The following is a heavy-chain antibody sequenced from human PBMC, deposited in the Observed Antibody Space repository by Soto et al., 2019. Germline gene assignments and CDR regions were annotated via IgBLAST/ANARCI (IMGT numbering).Heavy chain of an antibody. V-gene: IGHV4-34*01. CDR1: GGSFSGYY. Sequence: SETLSLTCAVYGGSFSGYYWSWIRQPPGKELEWIGEINHSGSTNYNPSLKSRVTISVDTSKNQFSLKLSSVTAADTAVYYCARASGGDFKTLDYWGQGTLVTVSS. J-gene: IGHJ4*02. D-gene: IGHD3-10*01. CDR3: ARASGGDFKTLDY. CDR2: INHSGST.